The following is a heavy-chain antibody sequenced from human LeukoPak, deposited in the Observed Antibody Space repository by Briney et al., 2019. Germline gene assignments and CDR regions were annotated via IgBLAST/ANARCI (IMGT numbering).Heavy chain of an antibody. CDR2: ISYDGSNK. V-gene: IGHV3-30-3*01. Sequence: PGGSLRLSCAASGFTFSTYAMHWVRQAPGKGLEWVAVISYDGSNKYYADSVKGRFTISRDNAKNSLYLQMNSLRAEDTAVYYCARDLDSGYDFVYWGQGTAVTVSS. CDR1: GFTFSTYA. J-gene: IGHJ4*03. D-gene: IGHD5-12*01. CDR3: ARDLDSGYDFVY.